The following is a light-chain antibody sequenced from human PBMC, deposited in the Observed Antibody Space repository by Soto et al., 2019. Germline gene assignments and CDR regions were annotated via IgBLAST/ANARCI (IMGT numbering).Light chain of an antibody. Sequence: QSVLTQPPSVSGAPGQRVSISCTGSRSNIGAGYDVHWYQHLPGTAPKLLIYGNNNRPSGVPDRFSGSKSGTSASLAITGLQAEDEADYYCQSFDSSLSVWVFGGGTQLTVL. J-gene: IGLJ3*02. CDR3: QSFDSSLSVWV. V-gene: IGLV1-40*01. CDR1: RSNIGAGYD. CDR2: GNN.